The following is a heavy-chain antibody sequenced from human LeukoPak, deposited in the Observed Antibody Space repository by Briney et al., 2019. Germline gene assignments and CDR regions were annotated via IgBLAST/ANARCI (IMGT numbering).Heavy chain of an antibody. V-gene: IGHV3-13*01. CDR3: ARGKRYSGSRGAFDI. CDR1: GFTFSSYD. J-gene: IGHJ3*02. D-gene: IGHD1-26*01. CDR2: IGTAGDT. Sequence: GGSLRLSCAASGFTFSSYDMPWVRQATGGGLEWVSVIGTAGDTYYPGSVKGRFTISRDNAKNSLYLQMNSLRAGDTAVYYCARGKRYSGSRGAFDIWGQGTMVSVSS.